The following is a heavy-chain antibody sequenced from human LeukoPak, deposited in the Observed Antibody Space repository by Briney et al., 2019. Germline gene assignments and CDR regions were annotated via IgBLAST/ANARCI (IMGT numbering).Heavy chain of an antibody. CDR3: ARSYYGPGSPFGN. CDR1: EFTFSNYW. D-gene: IGHD3-10*01. V-gene: IGHV3-7*01. CDR2: IKQDGSEK. J-gene: IGHJ4*02. Sequence: PGGSLRLSCEASEFTFSNYWMNWVRQAPGKGLEWVANIKQDGSEKYYVDSVKGRFTISRDNAKNSLYLQMNSLRAEDTAVYYCARSYYGPGSPFGNWGQGTLVPVSS.